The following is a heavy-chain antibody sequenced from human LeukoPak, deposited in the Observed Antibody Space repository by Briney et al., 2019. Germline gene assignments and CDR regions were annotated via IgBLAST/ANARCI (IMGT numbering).Heavy chain of an antibody. CDR3: ARMKSAPYYFDY. V-gene: IGHV4-34*01. CDR1: GGSFRGYD. CDR2: INNSGST. D-gene: IGHD2-8*01. Sequence: SETLSLTCAVYGGSFRGYDWSWIRQPPGKGLEWIGEINNSGSTNYNPSLKSRVTISVDTSKNQFSLKLSSVTAADTAVYYCARMKSAPYYFDYWGQGTLVTVSS. J-gene: IGHJ4*02.